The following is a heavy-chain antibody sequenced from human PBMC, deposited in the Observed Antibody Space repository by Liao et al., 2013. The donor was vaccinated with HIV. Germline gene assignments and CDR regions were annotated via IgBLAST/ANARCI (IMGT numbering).Heavy chain of an antibody. Sequence: QVQLQQWGAGLLKPSETLSLTCAVYGGSFSGYYWSWIRQPAGKGLEWIGRIYTSGSTNYNPSLKSRVTMSVDTSKNQFSLKLNSVTAADTAVYYCARGPRGTVTGPVRFDYWGQGTLVTVSS. CDR2: IYTSGST. CDR1: GGSFSGYY. J-gene: IGHJ4*02. CDR3: ARGPRGTVTGPVRFDY. D-gene: IGHD6-19*01. V-gene: IGHV4-59*10.